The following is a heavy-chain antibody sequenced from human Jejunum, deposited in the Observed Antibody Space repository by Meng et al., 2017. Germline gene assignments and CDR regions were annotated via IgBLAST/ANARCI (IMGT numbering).Heavy chain of an antibody. CDR3: ARNEDTSGWYRADAFDI. CDR1: GFTFSSYW. D-gene: IGHD6-19*01. J-gene: IGHJ3*02. CDR2: IHSDGSNT. Sequence: GESLKISCAASGFTFSSYWMHWVRQAPGKGLVWVSRIHSDGSNTNYADSVKGRFTISRNNAKNTLYLQMNSLRDEDTAVYYCARNEDTSGWYRADAFDIWGQGTMVTVSS. V-gene: IGHV3-74*01.